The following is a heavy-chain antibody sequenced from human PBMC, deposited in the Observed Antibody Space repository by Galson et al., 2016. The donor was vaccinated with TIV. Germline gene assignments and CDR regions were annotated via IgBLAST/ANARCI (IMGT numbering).Heavy chain of an antibody. Sequence: SLRLSCAASGFTFSSYAMFWVRQAPGKGLEWVAFVAYDGSDKNYADSVKGRFTISRDKSKNTLYLQMSSLRPEDTAVYYCARVYSSYSFDYWGQGTLVTVSS. CDR2: VAYDGSDK. J-gene: IGHJ4*02. CDR1: GFTFSSYA. V-gene: IGHV3-30*04. D-gene: IGHD6-19*01. CDR3: ARVYSSYSFDY.